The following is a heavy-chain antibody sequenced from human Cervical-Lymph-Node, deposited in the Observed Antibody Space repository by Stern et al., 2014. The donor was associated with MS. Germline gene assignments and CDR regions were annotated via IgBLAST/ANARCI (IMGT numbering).Heavy chain of an antibody. CDR3: AREVAGHRLGMMDV. CDR1: GYTFTSYY. V-gene: IGHV1-46*01. J-gene: IGHJ6*02. D-gene: IGHD6-19*01. CDR2: IDPSGGST. Sequence: QVQLGQSGAEVKKPGASVKVSCKASGYTFTSYYMHWVRQAPGQGLEWMGIIDPSGGSTTYAQNFQGRVTMTRDTSTSTVYMELSSLRSEDTAVYYCAREVAGHRLGMMDVWGQGTTVTVSS.